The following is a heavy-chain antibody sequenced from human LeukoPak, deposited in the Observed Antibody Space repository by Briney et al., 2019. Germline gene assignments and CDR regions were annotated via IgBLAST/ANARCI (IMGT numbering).Heavy chain of an antibody. CDR2: IKQDGSEK. CDR1: GLTFSNYW. Sequence: HPGGSLRLSCAASGLTFSNYWMTWVRQAPGKGLEWVANIKQDGSEKNYVDSAKGRFTISRDNSKSTLYLQMISLRTEDTAVYYCARADGSVAGPPSGHWGQGTLVTVSS. J-gene: IGHJ4*02. V-gene: IGHV3-7*01. D-gene: IGHD6-19*01. CDR3: ARADGSVAGPPSGH.